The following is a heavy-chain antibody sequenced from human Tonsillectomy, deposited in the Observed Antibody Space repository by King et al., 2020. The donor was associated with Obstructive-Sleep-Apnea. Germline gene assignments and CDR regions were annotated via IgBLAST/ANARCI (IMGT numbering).Heavy chain of an antibody. V-gene: IGHV3-23*04. CDR1: GFTFSIYA. CDR3: AKRGGTAMVTGYYYGMDV. Sequence: VQLVESGGGLVQPGGSLRRSCAASGFTFSIYAMSWVRQAPGKGLEWVSALSGSGGSTYYADSVKGRFTISSDNSKNTLYLQLNSLRAADTAVYYCAKRGGTAMVTGYYYGMDVWGQGTTVTVSS. CDR2: LSGSGGST. J-gene: IGHJ6*02. D-gene: IGHD5-18*01.